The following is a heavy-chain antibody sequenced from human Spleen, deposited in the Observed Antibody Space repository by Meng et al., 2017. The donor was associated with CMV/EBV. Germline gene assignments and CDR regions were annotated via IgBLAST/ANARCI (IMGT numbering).Heavy chain of an antibody. J-gene: IGHJ4*02. Sequence: ASVKVSCKTSGYSFTGYFIHWVRQAPGQGLEWTGLMNTNSGGTHSAQKFQGRVIMTRDTSISTAYMELSSLSSDDTAVYYCTRKPGTNGRGFHYWGQGTLVTVSS. CDR3: TRKPGTNGRGFHY. D-gene: IGHD1/OR15-1a*01. CDR2: MNTNSGGT. CDR1: GYSFTGYF. V-gene: IGHV1-2*02.